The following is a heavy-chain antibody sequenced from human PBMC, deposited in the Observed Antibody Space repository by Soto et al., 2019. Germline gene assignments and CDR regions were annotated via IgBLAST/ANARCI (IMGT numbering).Heavy chain of an antibody. Sequence: QVQLVQSGAEVKKPGASVKVSCKAPRYIFTAYFMHWVRQAPGQGLERMGWINPNNGATHYGLSFQGRVTMTRYRYIRTAYMELSSLISDDTAVYYCASHDPGARFDPWGQGTLVIVSS. D-gene: IGHD1-1*01. CDR3: ASHDPGARFDP. CDR1: RYIFTAYF. J-gene: IGHJ5*02. V-gene: IGHV1-2*02. CDR2: INPNNGAT.